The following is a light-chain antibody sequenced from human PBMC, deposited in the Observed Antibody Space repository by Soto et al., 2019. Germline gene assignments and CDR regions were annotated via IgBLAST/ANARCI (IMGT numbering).Light chain of an antibody. CDR1: QGVNIW. CDR3: QQYNVYWS. CDR2: RAS. Sequence: DIQMTQSPSTLSASVGDRVTITCRASQGVNIWLAWYQQKPGRAPKLLIHRASILESGVPSRFSGSSSGTEFTLTISSLQPDDFATYYCQQYNVYWSFGPGTKVDIK. V-gene: IGKV1-5*03. J-gene: IGKJ1*01.